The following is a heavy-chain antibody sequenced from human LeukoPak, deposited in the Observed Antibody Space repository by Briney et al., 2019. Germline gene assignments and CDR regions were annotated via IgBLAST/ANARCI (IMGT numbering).Heavy chain of an antibody. CDR3: ARLTGTTGFDY. D-gene: IGHD1-1*01. V-gene: IGHV3-53*01. CDR1: GFNVDTNF. J-gene: IGHJ4*02. Sequence: GGSLRLSCAASGFNVDTNFMSWVRQAPGKGLEWVSVIYSGGATFYADSVKGRFSISRDNAKNSLYLQLNSLRADDTAVYYCARLTGTTGFDYWGQGTLVTVTS. CDR2: IYSGGAT.